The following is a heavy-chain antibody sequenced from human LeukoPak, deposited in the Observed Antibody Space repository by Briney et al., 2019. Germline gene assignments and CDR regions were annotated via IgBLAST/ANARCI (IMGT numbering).Heavy chain of an antibody. Sequence: GASVKVSCKASGYTFTSYYMHWVRQAPGLGLEWMGIIYPSGGTTSYAQKFQGRVTMTRDTSTSTVYLELSSLRSEDTAVYYCARARTYYYDSSGYPFDYWGQGTLVTVSS. V-gene: IGHV1-46*01. CDR2: IYPSGGTT. CDR1: GYTFTSYY. CDR3: ARARTYYYDSSGYPFDY. J-gene: IGHJ4*02. D-gene: IGHD3-22*01.